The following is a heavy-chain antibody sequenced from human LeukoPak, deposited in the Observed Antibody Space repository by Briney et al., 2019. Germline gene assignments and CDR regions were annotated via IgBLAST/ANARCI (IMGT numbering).Heavy chain of an antibody. V-gene: IGHV1-24*01. J-gene: IGHJ5*02. CDR1: GYTLTELS. D-gene: IGHD2-8*01. Sequence: ASVKVSCKVSGYTLTELSMHWVRQAPGKGLEWMGGFDPEDGETIYAQKFQGRVTMTEDTSTDTAYMELSSLRSEDTAVYYCATGVLRSIRPHNWFDPWGQGTLVTVSS. CDR3: ATGVLRSIRPHNWFDP. CDR2: FDPEDGET.